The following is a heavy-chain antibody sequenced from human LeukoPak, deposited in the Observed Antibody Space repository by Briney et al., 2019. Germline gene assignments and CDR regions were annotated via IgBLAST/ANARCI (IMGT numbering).Heavy chain of an antibody. D-gene: IGHD1-26*01. CDR2: INHSGSA. Sequence: SETLSLTCAVYGGSFSGYYWSWIRQPPGKGLEWIGEINHSGSANYNPSLKSRVTISVDTSKNQFSLELSSVTAADTAVYYCARGDSIVGATFNYWGQGTLVTVSS. J-gene: IGHJ4*02. CDR3: ARGDSIVGATFNY. V-gene: IGHV4-34*01. CDR1: GGSFSGYY.